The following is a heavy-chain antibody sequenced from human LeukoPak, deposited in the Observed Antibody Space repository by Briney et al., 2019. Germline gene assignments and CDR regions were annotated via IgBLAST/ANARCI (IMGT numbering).Heavy chain of an antibody. V-gene: IGHV1-2*02. CDR2: INPNSGGT. J-gene: IGHJ3*02. CDR1: GYTFTGYY. CDR3: ARGLQENLAWLQAFSAFDI. D-gene: IGHD6-19*01. Sequence: ASVKVSCKASGYTFTGYYMHWVRQAPGQGLEWMGWINPNSGGTNYAQKLQGRVTMTTDTSTSTAYMELRSLRSDDTAVYYCARGLQENLAWLQAFSAFDIWGQGTMVTVSS.